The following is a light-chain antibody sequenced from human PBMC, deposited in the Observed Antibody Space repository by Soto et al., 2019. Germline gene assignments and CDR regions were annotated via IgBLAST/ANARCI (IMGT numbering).Light chain of an antibody. J-gene: IGLJ1*01. CDR3: SSYTPSSTLYV. V-gene: IGLV2-14*01. Sequence: QSVLTQPASVSGSPGQSITISCTGTSSDVGAYNYVSWYQQHPGKAPKLMIYDVTNRPSGVSNRFSGSKSGNTASLTISGLQAEDEADYYCSSYTPSSTLYVFGTGTKLTVL. CDR1: SSDVGAYNY. CDR2: DVT.